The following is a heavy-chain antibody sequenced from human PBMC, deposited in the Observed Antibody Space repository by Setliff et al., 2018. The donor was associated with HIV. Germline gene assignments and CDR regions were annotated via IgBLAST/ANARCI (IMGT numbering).Heavy chain of an antibody. CDR2: INHSGST. CDR1: GGSFSGYY. J-gene: IGHJ6*03. CDR3: NIYYNYYMDV. V-gene: IGHV4-34*01. Sequence: SETLSLTCAVYGGSFSGYYWSWIRQPPGKGLEWIGEINHSGSTNYNPSLKSRVTISVDTSKNQFSLKLSSVTAADTAVYYCNIYYNYYMDVWGKGTTVTVSS.